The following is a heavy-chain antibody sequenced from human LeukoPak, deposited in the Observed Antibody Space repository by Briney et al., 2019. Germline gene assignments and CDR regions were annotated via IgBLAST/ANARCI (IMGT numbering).Heavy chain of an antibody. CDR1: GFTVRSYS. J-gene: IGHJ5*02. V-gene: IGHV3-23*01. Sequence: QPGGSLRLSCAASGFTVRSYSMNWVRQAPGKGLEWVSAISGSGGSTYYADSVKGRFTISRDNSKNTLYLQMNSLRAEDTAVYYCAKDRSELRWETTWGQGTLVTVSS. D-gene: IGHD4-23*01. CDR2: ISGSGGST. CDR3: AKDRSELRWETT.